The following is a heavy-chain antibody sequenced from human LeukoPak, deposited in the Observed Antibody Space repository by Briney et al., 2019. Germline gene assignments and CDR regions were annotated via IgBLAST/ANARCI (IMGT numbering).Heavy chain of an antibody. J-gene: IGHJ6*02. CDR3: ARDAKGIAVAGIGYYYYGMDV. V-gene: IGHV1-18*01. Sequence: APVKVSCTASGGIFTSYAIHWVRQAPGQGLEWMGWICAYNGTTNYAQKLQGRVTMTTDTSTSTAYMELRSLRSDDTAVYYCARDAKGIAVAGIGYYYYGMDVWGQGTTVTVSS. D-gene: IGHD6-19*01. CDR2: ICAYNGTT. CDR1: GGIFTSYA.